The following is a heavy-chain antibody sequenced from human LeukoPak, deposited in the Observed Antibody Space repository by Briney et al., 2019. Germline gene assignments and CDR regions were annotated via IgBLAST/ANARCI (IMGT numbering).Heavy chain of an antibody. CDR1: GFTFSGSA. Sequence: PGGSLRLSCAASGFTFSGSAMHWVCKASGKGLEWVGRIRNKDNSYATAYAASVKGRFTISRDDSGNMAYLQMNSLKTEDTAVYYCTRRLESGIWDFDYWGQGARVTVSS. CDR2: IRNKDNSYAT. J-gene: IGHJ4*02. D-gene: IGHD6-19*01. V-gene: IGHV3-73*01. CDR3: TRRLESGIWDFDY.